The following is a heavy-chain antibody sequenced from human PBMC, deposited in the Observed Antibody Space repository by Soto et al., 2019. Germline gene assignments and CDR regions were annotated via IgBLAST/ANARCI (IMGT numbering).Heavy chain of an antibody. CDR2: ISSDGNRK. J-gene: IGHJ4*02. CDR1: GFTFRTYP. CDR3: ARDRWESYFARYLIDY. V-gene: IGHV3-30-3*01. D-gene: IGHD1-26*01. Sequence: QVQLVESGGGVVQPGRSLRLSCAASGFTFRTYPIHWVRQAPGKGLEWVAIISSDGNRKYYADSVKGRFTVSRDNSKNTLYLQMNSLRVEDTAVYYCARDRWESYFARYLIDYWGQGTLVTVSS.